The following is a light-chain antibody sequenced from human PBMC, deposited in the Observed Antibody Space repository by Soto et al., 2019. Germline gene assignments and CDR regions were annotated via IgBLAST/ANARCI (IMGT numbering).Light chain of an antibody. J-gene: IGKJ1*01. CDR3: QQRSNLWT. CDR2: DAS. CDR1: QSVSSN. Sequence: EIVMTHSPATLSVSPCERATLSFRASQSVSSNLAWYQQKPGQAPRLLIYDASNRATGIPARFSGSGSGTDFTLTISSLEPEDFAVYYCQQRSNLWTFGQGTKVDIK. V-gene: IGKV3-11*01.